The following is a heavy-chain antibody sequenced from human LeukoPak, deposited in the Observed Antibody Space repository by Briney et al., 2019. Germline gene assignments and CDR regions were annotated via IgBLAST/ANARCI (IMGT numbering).Heavy chain of an antibody. CDR2: IYYSGNT. D-gene: IGHD2-15*01. V-gene: IGHV4-39*07. CDR3: ARGRYCSGGSCYSHWFDP. J-gene: IGHJ5*02. Sequence: SETLSLTCTVSGGSISSSSYYWGWIRQPPGKGLEWLGSIYYSGNTYYNPSLKSRVTISVDTSKNQFSLKLSSVTAADTAVYYCARGRYCSGGSCYSHWFDPWGQGTLVTVSS. CDR1: GGSISSSSYY.